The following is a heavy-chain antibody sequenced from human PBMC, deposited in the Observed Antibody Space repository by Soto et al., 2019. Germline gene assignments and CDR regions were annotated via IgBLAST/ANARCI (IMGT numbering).Heavy chain of an antibody. CDR1: GFTFSNYA. Sequence: GGSLRLSCSASGFTFSNYAMHWVRQAPGKGLEYVSAITSNGGSTYYADSVKGRFTISRDNSKNTLSLQMSGLRAEDTAVYYCVKDTDTSGYSSGFNPHYGFHIWGQGTMVTVSS. CDR2: ITSNGGST. J-gene: IGHJ3*02. V-gene: IGHV3-64D*06. D-gene: IGHD3-22*01. CDR3: VKDTDTSGYSSGFNPHYGFHI.